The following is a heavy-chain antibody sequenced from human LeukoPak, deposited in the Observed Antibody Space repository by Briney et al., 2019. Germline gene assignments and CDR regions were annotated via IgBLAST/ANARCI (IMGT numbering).Heavy chain of an antibody. Sequence: ASVTVSCTASGYTFTSNYIHWVRQAPGQGLEWMGMIYPRDGSTSYAQKFQGRVTITRDTSASTAYMELSSLRSEDTAVYYCARSIIIVPNTSYYYYYMDVWGQGTTVTVSS. CDR3: ARSIIIVPNTSYYYYYMDV. V-gene: IGHV1-46*01. D-gene: IGHD2/OR15-2a*01. CDR1: GYTFTSNY. CDR2: IYPRDGST. J-gene: IGHJ6*02.